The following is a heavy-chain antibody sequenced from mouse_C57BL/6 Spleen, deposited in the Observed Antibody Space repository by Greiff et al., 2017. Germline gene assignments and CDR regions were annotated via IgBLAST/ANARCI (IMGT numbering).Heavy chain of an antibody. CDR2: IDPETGGT. CDR1: GYTFTDYE. CDR3: TWSNWE. D-gene: IGHD4-1*01. Sequence: VRLQRSGARLVWPGASVTLSCKASGYTFTDYEMHWVKQTPVHGLEWIGAIDPETGGTAYNQKFKGKAILTADKSSSTAYMELRSLTSEGCAVYYCTWSNWEWGQGTLLPVSA. J-gene: IGHJ3*02. V-gene: IGHV1-15*01.